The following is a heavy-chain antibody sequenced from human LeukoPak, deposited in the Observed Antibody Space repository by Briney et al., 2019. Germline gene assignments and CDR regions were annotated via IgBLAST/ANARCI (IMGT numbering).Heavy chain of an antibody. CDR2: ISGGGGST. CDR3: VKNGYDSSGYLYFDY. Sequence: PGGSLRLSCLASGFTFSTYAMSWVRQAPGKGLEWVSAISGGGGSTYYADSVKGRFTISRDNSRNTLYLQMNSLRVEDTAIYYCVKNGYDSSGYLYFDYGGQGTLVTVSS. J-gene: IGHJ4*02. V-gene: IGHV3-23*01. D-gene: IGHD3-22*01. CDR1: GFTFSTYA.